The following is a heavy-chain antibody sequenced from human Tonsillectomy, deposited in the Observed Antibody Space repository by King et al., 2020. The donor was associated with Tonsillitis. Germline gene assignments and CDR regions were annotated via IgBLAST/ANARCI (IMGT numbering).Heavy chain of an antibody. V-gene: IGHV4-34*01. CDR2: MNHSGST. CDR1: GGSFSGYF. D-gene: IGHD5-24*01. J-gene: IGHJ6*02. Sequence: VQLQQWGAGLLKPSETLSLTCAVYGGSFSGYFWSWIRQPPGKGLEWIGEMNHSGSTNYNLSLKSRVTISAEPPKNQFSLKLSSVTAADTAVYYCARNRWRDTRLRRYYYYYGMDVWGQGTTVTVSS. CDR3: ARNRWRDTRLRRYYYYYGMDV.